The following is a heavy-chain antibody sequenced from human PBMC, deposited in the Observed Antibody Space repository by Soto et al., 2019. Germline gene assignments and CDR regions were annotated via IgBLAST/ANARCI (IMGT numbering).Heavy chain of an antibody. CDR1: GYSFSGSY. CDR2: INPKSGHT. D-gene: IGHD6-13*01. V-gene: IGHV1-2*02. CDR3: GRNVAAQQQVLNTRGRFVDP. J-gene: IGHJ5*02. Sequence: QVQLVQSGAEVKKPGASVRVSCKASGYSFSGSYIYWVRQTPRHGLEWMGWINPKSGHTVLGEKFEDRVTMTRDTSINTVYMELCNLTSGDTVVYYCGRNVAAQQQVLNTRGRFVDPWGQGTLVTDSS.